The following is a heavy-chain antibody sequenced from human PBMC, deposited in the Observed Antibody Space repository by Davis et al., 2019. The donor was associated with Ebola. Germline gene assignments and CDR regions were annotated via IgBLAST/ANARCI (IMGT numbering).Heavy chain of an antibody. J-gene: IGHJ5*02. D-gene: IGHD6-19*01. Sequence: MPSETLSLTCTVPGGSISSYYWSWIRQPPGKGLEWIGYIYYSGSTNYNPSLKSRVTISVDTSKNQFSLQLNSVTPEDTAVYYCALGIGQWLDNWFDPWGQGTLVTVSS. CDR3: ALGIGQWLDNWFDP. CDR1: GGSISSYY. CDR2: IYYSGST. V-gene: IGHV4-59*12.